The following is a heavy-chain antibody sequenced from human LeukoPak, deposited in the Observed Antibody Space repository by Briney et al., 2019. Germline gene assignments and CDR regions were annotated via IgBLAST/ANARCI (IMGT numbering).Heavy chain of an antibody. CDR1: GASISGSSHYF. D-gene: IGHD3-9*01. J-gene: IGHJ3*02. V-gene: IGHV4-61*02. CDR2: IYTSGST. Sequence: PSETLSLTCTVSGASISGSSHYFWGWIRQTPGKGLEWIGRIYTSGSTNYNPSLKSRVTISVDTSKNQFSLKLSSVTAADTAVYYCARVYPEGLRYFDWLGAFDIWGQGTMVTVSS. CDR3: ARVYPEGLRYFDWLGAFDI.